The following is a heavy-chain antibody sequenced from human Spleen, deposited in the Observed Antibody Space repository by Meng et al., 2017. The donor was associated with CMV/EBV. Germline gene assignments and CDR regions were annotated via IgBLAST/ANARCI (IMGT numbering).Heavy chain of an antibody. V-gene: IGHV4-34*01. CDR3: ARGRHRVAYYFNY. CDR1: GGSFSGYY. CDR2: INHSGST. Sequence: AVYGGSFSGYYWSWIRQPPGKGLEWIGEINHSGSTNYNPSLKSRVTISVDTSKNQFSLKLSSVTAADTAVYYCARGRHRVAYYFNYWGQGTLVTVSS. J-gene: IGHJ4*02. D-gene: IGHD3-16*02.